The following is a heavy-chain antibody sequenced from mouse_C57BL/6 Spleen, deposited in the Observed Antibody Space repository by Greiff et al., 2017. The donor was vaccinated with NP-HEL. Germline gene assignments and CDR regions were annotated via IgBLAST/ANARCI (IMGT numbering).Heavy chain of an antibody. J-gene: IGHJ2*01. CDR3: ARVDDGYLDY. CDR1: GYTFTSYW. D-gene: IGHD2-3*01. V-gene: IGHV1-55*01. CDR2: IYPGSGST. Sequence: QVQLQQPGAELVKPGASVKMSCKASGYTFTSYWITWVKQRPGQGLEWIGDIYPGSGSTNYNEKFKSKATLTVDTSPSTAYMKLSSLTSEDSAVYYCARVDDGYLDYWGQGTTLTVSS.